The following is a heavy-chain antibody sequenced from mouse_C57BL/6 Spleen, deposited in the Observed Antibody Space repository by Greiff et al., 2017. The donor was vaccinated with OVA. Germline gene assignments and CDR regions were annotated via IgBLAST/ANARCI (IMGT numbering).Heavy chain of an antibody. V-gene: IGHV1-64*01. CDR3: VITTVGGYAMDY. CDR2: IHPNSGST. D-gene: IGHD1-1*01. J-gene: IGHJ4*01. Sequence: QVQLQQPGAELVKPGASVKLSCKASGYTFTSYWMHWVKQRPGQGLEWIGMIHPNSGSTNYNEKFKSKATLTVDKSSSTAYMQLSSLTSEDSAVYYCVITTVGGYAMDYWGQGTSVTVSS. CDR1: GYTFTSYW.